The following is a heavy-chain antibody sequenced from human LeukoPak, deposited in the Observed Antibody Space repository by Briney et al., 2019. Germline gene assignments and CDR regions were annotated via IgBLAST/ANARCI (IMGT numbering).Heavy chain of an antibody. CDR1: GGSISSYY. CDR3: ARQEPNWFDP. J-gene: IGHJ5*02. D-gene: IGHD1-26*01. V-gene: IGHV4-59*08. Sequence: PSETRSLTCTVSGGSISSYYWSWIRQPPGKGLEWIGYIYYSGSTNYNPSLKSRVTISVDTSKNQFSLKLSSVTAADTAVYYCARQEPNWFDPWGQGTLVTVSS. CDR2: IYYSGST.